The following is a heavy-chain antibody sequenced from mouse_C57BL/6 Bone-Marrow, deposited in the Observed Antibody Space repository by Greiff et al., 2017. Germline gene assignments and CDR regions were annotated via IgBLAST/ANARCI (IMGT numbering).Heavy chain of an antibody. Sequence: VKLVESGAELMRPGASVTLSCKASGYTFTDYEMHWVKQTPVHGLEWIGAIDPETGGTAYNQKFKGKAILTADKSSSTAYMELRSLTSEDSAVYYCTRGYYYGSSYYFDYWGQGTTLTVSS. CDR1: GYTFTDYE. D-gene: IGHD1-1*01. V-gene: IGHV1-15*01. CDR3: TRGYYYGSSYYFDY. J-gene: IGHJ2*01. CDR2: IDPETGGT.